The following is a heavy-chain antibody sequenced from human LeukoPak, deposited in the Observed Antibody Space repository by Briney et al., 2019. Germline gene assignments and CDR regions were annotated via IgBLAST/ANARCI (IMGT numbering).Heavy chain of an antibody. CDR2: ISTSGGTT. CDR3: AKAVVTLLDAFDI. Sequence: GGTLRLSCAASGFTFSSYDMTWVRQAPGKGLEWVSGISTSGGTTYYADSLKGRFTISRDNSKNTLFLQMNSLRAEDTAVYYCAKAVVTLLDAFDIWGQGAMVTVSS. CDR1: GFTFSSYD. D-gene: IGHD4-23*01. V-gene: IGHV3-23*01. J-gene: IGHJ3*02.